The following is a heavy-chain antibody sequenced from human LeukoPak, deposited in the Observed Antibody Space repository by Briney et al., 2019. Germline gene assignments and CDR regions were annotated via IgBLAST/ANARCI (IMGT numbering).Heavy chain of an antibody. D-gene: IGHD2-2*01. V-gene: IGHV4-4*09. CDR3: ASTNCSSARCYGANWFDP. Sequence: SETLSLTCTVSGGSISTYYWSWIRQPPGKELEWIGYIYNSGSTFHYNPSLKSRVTISVDTSKNQFSLRLSSVTAADTAVYYCASTNCSSARCYGANWFDPWGQGTLVTVSS. CDR1: GGSISTYY. CDR2: IYNSGSTF. J-gene: IGHJ5*02.